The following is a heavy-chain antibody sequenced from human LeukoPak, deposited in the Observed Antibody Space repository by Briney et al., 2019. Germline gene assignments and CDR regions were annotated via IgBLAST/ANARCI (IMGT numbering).Heavy chain of an antibody. CDR1: RFTFTTFSDYV. V-gene: IGHV3-30*09. J-gene: IGHJ4*02. CDR2: VSYDGGSE. CDR3: ASNFYDVGGYYYRTPVQY. Sequence: PGKSLRLSCAASRFTFTTFSDYVMHWARQAPGKGLEWVAAVSYDGGSEYYADSVKGRFAVSRDNSKNTLYLQMRSLRPEGTAVYYCASNFYDVGGYYYRTPVQYWGQGTPVTVSS. D-gene: IGHD3-22*01.